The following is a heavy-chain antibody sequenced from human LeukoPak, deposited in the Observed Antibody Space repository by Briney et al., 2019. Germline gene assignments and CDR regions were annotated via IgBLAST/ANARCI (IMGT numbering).Heavy chain of an antibody. CDR3: AKVGYCSSTSCYFYYYYYMDV. CDR1: GFTFSSYA. D-gene: IGHD2-2*01. V-gene: IGHV3-23*01. Sequence: GGSLRLSCAASGFTFSSYAMSWVRQAPGKGLEWVSAISGSGGSTYYADSVKGRFTISRDNSKNTLYLQMNSLRAEDTAVYYCAKVGYCSSTSCYFYYYYYMDVRGKGTTVTVSS. CDR2: ISGSGGST. J-gene: IGHJ6*03.